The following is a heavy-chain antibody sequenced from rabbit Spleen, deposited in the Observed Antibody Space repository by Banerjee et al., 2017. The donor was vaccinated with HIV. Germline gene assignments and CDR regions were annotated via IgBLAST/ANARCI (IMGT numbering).Heavy chain of an antibody. CDR2: IYTGSSGST. J-gene: IGHJ4*01. Sequence: QSLEESGGDLVKPGASLTLTCTASGFSFSSNYYMCWVRQAPGKGLEWIACIYTGSSGSTYYATWATGRFTCSKTSSTTVTLQMTSLTAADTATYFCARNPGADSITNLWGPGTLVTVS. CDR1: GFSFSSNYY. CDR3: ARNPGADSITNL. V-gene: IGHV1S40*01. D-gene: IGHD7-1*01.